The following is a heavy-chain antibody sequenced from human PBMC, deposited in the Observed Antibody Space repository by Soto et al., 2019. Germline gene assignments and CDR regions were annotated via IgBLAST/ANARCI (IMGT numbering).Heavy chain of an antibody. CDR3: VKGGWGDN. D-gene: IGHD6-19*01. V-gene: IGHV3-23*01. J-gene: IGHJ4*02. CDR2: IYPSGGEI. Sequence: EVQLLESGGGLVQPGESLRLSCAASGFNFSTYGMTWVRQAPGRGLEWVSAIYPSGGEIYYAAAVTGRFIISRDDSRGSVSLQMDSLRGEDTATYYCVKGGWGDNWGPGTLVTVSS. CDR1: GFNFSTYG.